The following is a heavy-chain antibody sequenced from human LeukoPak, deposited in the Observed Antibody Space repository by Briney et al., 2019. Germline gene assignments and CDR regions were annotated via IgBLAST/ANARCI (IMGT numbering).Heavy chain of an antibody. Sequence: GGSLRLSCAASGFTFSSYSMNWIRQAPGKGLEWVSYISSSSSYTNYADSVKGRFTISRDNAKNSLYLQMNSLRAEDTAVYYCAREGGDASFDYWGQGTLVTVSS. CDR1: GFTFSSYS. CDR2: ISSSSSYT. D-gene: IGHD2-21*01. CDR3: AREGGDASFDY. J-gene: IGHJ4*02. V-gene: IGHV3-21*05.